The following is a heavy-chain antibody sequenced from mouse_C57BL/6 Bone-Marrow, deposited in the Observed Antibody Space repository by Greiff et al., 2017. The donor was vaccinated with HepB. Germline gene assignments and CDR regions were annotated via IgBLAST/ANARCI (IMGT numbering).Heavy chain of an antibody. Sequence: EVMLVESGGGLVKPGASLKLSCAASGFTFSSYAMSWVRQTPEKRLEWVATISDAGSYTNYPDNVKGRFTISRDNAKNNLYLQMSNLKSADTAMYYCSIEATMVTSYAMDYWGQGTSVTVSS. CDR3: SIEATMVTSYAMDY. CDR1: GFTFSSYA. J-gene: IGHJ4*01. V-gene: IGHV5-4*01. CDR2: ISDAGSYT. D-gene: IGHD2-2*01.